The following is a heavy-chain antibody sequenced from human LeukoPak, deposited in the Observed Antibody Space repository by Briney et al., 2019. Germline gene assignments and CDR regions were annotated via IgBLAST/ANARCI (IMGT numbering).Heavy chain of an antibody. Sequence: PGGSLRLSCTASGFTIRSYAMTWVRQAPGKGLEWVSVISHSGSSTTYADSLRGRFTISRDNSKNTVYLQMNSLRAEDTAVYYCGKDFYYYGSGSPIDYWGQGTRVTVSS. D-gene: IGHD3-10*01. CDR3: GKDFYYYGSGSPIDY. CDR1: GFTIRSYA. V-gene: IGHV3-23*01. J-gene: IGHJ4*02. CDR2: ISHSGSST.